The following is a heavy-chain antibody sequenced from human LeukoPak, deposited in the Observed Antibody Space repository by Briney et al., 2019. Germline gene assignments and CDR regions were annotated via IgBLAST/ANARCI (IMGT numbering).Heavy chain of an antibody. Sequence: SETQSLTCTVSGGPISSYYWSWIRQPPGKGLEWIGYIYYSGSTNYNPSLKSRVTISVDTSKNQFSLKLSSVTAADTAVYYCARTRSPGGAFDIWGQGTMVTVSS. CDR1: GGPISSYY. V-gene: IGHV4-59*01. CDR2: IYYSGST. J-gene: IGHJ3*02. CDR3: ARTRSPGGAFDI. D-gene: IGHD3-10*01.